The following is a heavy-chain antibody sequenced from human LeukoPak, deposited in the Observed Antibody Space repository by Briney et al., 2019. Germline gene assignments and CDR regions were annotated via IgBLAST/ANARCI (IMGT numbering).Heavy chain of an antibody. V-gene: IGHV3-30*03. CDR2: ISYDGSNK. Sequence: GGSLRLSCAASGFTFSSYGMHWVRQAPGKGLEWVAVISYDGSNKYYADSVKGRFTISRDNAKNSLYLQMNSLRAEDTAVYYCARDGNWFDPWGQGTLVTVSS. CDR1: GFTFSSYG. CDR3: ARDGNWFDP. J-gene: IGHJ5*02.